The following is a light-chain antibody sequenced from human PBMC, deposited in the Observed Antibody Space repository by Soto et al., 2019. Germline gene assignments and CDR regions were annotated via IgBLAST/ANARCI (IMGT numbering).Light chain of an antibody. CDR1: SSDVGGYNY. J-gene: IGLJ1*01. CDR2: DVS. CDR3: CSYAGSKPYV. V-gene: IGLV2-11*01. Sequence: QSALTQPRSVSGSPGQSVTISCTGTSSDVGGYNYVSWYQQHPGKAPKLMIYDVSKRPSGVPDRFSGSKSGNTASLTISGLQAEDEADYYCCSYAGSKPYVFGTGTKVTVL.